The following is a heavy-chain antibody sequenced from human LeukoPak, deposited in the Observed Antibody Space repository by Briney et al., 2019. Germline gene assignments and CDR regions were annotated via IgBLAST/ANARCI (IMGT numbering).Heavy chain of an antibody. V-gene: IGHV3-53*01. CDR1: GFTVSSKY. J-gene: IGHJ3*02. CDR2: IYSGGST. CDR3: ARYYRDSSGYANAFDI. D-gene: IGHD3-22*01. Sequence: GGSLRLSCAASGFTVSSKYVSWVRQAPGKGLEWVSVIYSGGSTYYADSVKGRFTISRDNSKNTLYLQMDSLRAEDTAVYYCARYYRDSSGYANAFDIWGQGTIVTVSS.